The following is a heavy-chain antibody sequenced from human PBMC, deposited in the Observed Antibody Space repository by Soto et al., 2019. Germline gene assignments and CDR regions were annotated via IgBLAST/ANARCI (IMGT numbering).Heavy chain of an antibody. Sequence: PGGSLRLSCAASGFTFSSYSMNWVRQAPGKGLEWVSYISSSSSTIYYADSVKGRFTISRDNAKNSLYLQMNSLRAEDTAVYYCAIDNYRVTTVTTDAFDIWGQGTMVTVSS. CDR2: ISSSSSTI. J-gene: IGHJ3*02. D-gene: IGHD4-17*01. V-gene: IGHV3-48*01. CDR3: AIDNYRVTTVTTDAFDI. CDR1: GFTFSSYS.